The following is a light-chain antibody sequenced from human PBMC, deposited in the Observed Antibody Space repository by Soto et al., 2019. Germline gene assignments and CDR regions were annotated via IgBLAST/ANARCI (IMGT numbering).Light chain of an antibody. V-gene: IGKV3-11*01. CDR3: QQRSDWPWT. CDR1: QSVSSY. Sequence: EIVLTQSPATLSLSPGEIATLSCRASQSVSSYLAWYQQKPGQAPRLLMYEASNRATGIPARFSGGGSGTDFTLTISSLEPEDFAVYYCQQRSDWPWTLGQGTKVEIK. J-gene: IGKJ1*01. CDR2: EAS.